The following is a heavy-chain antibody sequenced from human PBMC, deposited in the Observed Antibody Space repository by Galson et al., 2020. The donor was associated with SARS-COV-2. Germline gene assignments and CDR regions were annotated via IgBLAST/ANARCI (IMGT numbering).Heavy chain of an antibody. Sequence: SETLSLTCAVSGGSFSDFYWSWIRQHPGKGLEWVGEINHSGSTNYNPSLKSRVTISLDTSRNQFSLKLTSVTAADTAVYYCARSRQYFTMVLVAITGYYYYMDVWGKGTTVTISS. CDR1: GGSFSDFY. D-gene: IGHD3-22*01. CDR3: ARSRQYFTMVLVAITGYYYYMDV. J-gene: IGHJ6*03. V-gene: IGHV4-34*01. CDR2: INHSGST.